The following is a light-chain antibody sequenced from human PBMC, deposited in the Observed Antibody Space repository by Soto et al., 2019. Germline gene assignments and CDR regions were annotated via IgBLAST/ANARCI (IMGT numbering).Light chain of an antibody. CDR1: QGISTY. CDR2: SAS. V-gene: IGKV1-16*02. Sequence: DIQMTQSPSSVSASVGDRVTITCRASQGISTYLGWYQQKPGKAPKSLIYSASSLQSGVPSKFSGVGSGTEFNLTITDMQPDDFATYYCQQYYRYPWTFGQGTKVEI. CDR3: QQYYRYPWT. J-gene: IGKJ1*01.